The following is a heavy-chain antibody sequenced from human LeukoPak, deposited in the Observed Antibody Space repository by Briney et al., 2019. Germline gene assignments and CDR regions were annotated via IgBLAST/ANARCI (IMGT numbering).Heavy chain of an antibody. V-gene: IGHV3-21*01. CDR3: ARDRRFPVTTKFYYYYGMDV. Sequence: PGGSLRLSCAASGFTFSSYSMNWVRQAPGKGLEWVSSISSSSCYIYYADSVKGRFTISRDNAKNSLYLQMNSLRAEDTAVYYCARDRRFPVTTKFYYYYGMDVWGQGTTVTVSS. J-gene: IGHJ6*02. D-gene: IGHD4-17*01. CDR2: ISSSSCYI. CDR1: GFTFSSYS.